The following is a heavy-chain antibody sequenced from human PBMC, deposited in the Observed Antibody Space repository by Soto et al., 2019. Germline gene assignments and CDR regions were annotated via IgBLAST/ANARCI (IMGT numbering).Heavy chain of an antibody. Sequence: QVQLVQSGAEVKKPGASVKVSCKASGYTFTSYGISWVRQAPGQGLEWMGWISAYNGNTNYAQKLRGRVTMTTDTSTSTADMELRSLRSDDTAVYDCARDIVPAVSYFDYWGQGSLVTVSS. D-gene: IGHD2-2*01. CDR2: ISAYNGNT. J-gene: IGHJ4*02. CDR3: ARDIVPAVSYFDY. CDR1: GYTFTSYG. V-gene: IGHV1-18*01.